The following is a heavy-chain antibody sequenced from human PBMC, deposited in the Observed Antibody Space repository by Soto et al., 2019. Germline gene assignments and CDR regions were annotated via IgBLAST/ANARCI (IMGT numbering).Heavy chain of an antibody. CDR2: IYHSGST. D-gene: IGHD6-19*01. CDR3: ARGGQWLVLDY. CDR1: GGSISSGGYS. Sequence: PSETLSLTCAVSGGSISSGGYSWSWIRQPPGKGLEWIGYIYHSGSTYYNPSLKSRVTIPVDRSKNQFSLKLSSVTAADTAVYYCARGGQWLVLDYWGQGTLVTVSS. J-gene: IGHJ4*02. V-gene: IGHV4-30-2*01.